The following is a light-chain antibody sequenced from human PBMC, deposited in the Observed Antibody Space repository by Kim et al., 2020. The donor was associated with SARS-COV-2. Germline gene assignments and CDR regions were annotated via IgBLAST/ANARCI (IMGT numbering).Light chain of an antibody. V-gene: IGLV3-25*03. CDR1: ALPKQY. Sequence: SYELTQPPPVSVSPGQTARITCSGDALPKQYAYWYQQKPGQAPVPVIYKDSERPSGIPERFSGSSSGTTVTLTISGVQAEDEADYYCQSADSSGTYVVFGGGTQLTVL. CDR3: QSADSSGTYVV. J-gene: IGLJ2*01. CDR2: KDS.